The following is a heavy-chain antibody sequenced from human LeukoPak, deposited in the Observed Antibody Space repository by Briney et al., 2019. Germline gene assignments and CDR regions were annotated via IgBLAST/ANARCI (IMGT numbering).Heavy chain of an antibody. CDR3: AISSSGDNGYYYGMDV. CDR1: GFTVSSNY. Sequence: PGGSLRLSCAASGFTVSSNYMSWVRQAPGKGLEWVSLIYSDGSTYYADSVKGRFSISRHNSKNTLYLQMTSLRAEDTAVYYCAISSSGDNGYYYGMDVWGQGTTVSVS. D-gene: IGHD3-3*01. CDR2: IYSDGST. J-gene: IGHJ6*02. V-gene: IGHV3-53*04.